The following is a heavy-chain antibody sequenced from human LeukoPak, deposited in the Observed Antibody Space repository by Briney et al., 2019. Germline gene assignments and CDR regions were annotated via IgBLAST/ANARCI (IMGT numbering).Heavy chain of an antibody. CDR2: IYTSGST. Sequence: SETLSLTCTVSGGSISSGSYYWSWIRQPAGKGLEWIGRIYTSGSTNYNPSLKGRVTISVDTSKNQFSLKLSSVTAADTAVYYCARGSPGYYYDSSGFWGQGTLVNVSS. CDR1: GGSISSGSYY. V-gene: IGHV4-61*02. D-gene: IGHD3-22*01. J-gene: IGHJ4*02. CDR3: ARGSPGYYYDSSGF.